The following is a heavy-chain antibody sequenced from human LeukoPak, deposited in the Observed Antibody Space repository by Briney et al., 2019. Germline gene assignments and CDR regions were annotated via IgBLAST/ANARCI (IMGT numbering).Heavy chain of an antibody. CDR2: IYHSGST. CDR3: ARGYDSPYYGMDV. V-gene: IGHV4-30-2*01. CDR1: GGSISSGGYS. Sequence: TSSETLSLTCAVSGGSISSGGYSWSWIRQPPGKGLEWIGYIYHSGSTYYNPSLKSRVTISVDRSKNKFSLKLSSVTAADTAVYYCARGYDSPYYGMDVWGQGTTVTVSS. J-gene: IGHJ6*02. D-gene: IGHD3-22*01.